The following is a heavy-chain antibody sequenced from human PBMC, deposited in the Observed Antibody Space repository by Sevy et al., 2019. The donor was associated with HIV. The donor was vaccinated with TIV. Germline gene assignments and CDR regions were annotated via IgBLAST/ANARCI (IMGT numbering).Heavy chain of an antibody. V-gene: IGHV1-2*02. CDR1: GYTFTGYY. Sequence: ASVKVSCKASGYTFTGYYMHWVRQAPGQGLEWMGWINPNSGGTNYAQKFQGRVTMTRDTSISTAYMELSRLRSDDTAVYYCAREGMVVVPAAIYYYYGMDVWGQGTTVTVSS. D-gene: IGHD2-2*01. CDR2: INPNSGGT. CDR3: AREGMVVVPAAIYYYYGMDV. J-gene: IGHJ6*02.